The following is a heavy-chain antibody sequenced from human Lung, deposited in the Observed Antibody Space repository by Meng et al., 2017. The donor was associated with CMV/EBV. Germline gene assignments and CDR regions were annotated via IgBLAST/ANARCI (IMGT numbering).Heavy chain of an antibody. Sequence: QVSLVESGAEVKKPGASVKVSCEASGFIFTSYAISWVRQAPGQGLQYMGWISAYNGNTNYAQELQGRVTMTTDTSTSTAYMELRSLRFDDTAVYYCARFYCSSTSCPHVLFDYWGQGTLVTVSS. CDR3: ARFYCSSTSCPHVLFDY. CDR1: GFIFTSYA. D-gene: IGHD2-2*01. J-gene: IGHJ4*02. V-gene: IGHV1-18*01. CDR2: ISAYNGNT.